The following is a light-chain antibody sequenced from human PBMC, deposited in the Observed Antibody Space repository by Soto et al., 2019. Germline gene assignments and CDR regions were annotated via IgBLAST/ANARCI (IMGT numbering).Light chain of an antibody. Sequence: QSVLTQPPSVSGAPGQRVTISCTGSSSNIGAGYDVHWYQQLPGTAPKLLIYGNSNRASGVPDRFSGSKSGTSASLAITGLQAEDEAYYYCQSYDSSLSALYVFGTGTKLTVL. CDR3: QSYDSSLSALYV. CDR1: SSNIGAGYD. V-gene: IGLV1-40*01. CDR2: GNS. J-gene: IGLJ1*01.